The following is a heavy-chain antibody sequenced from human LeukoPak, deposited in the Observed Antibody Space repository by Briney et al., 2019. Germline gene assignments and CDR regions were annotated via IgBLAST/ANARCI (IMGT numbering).Heavy chain of an antibody. J-gene: IGHJ4*02. Sequence: GGSLRLSCSASGFPFSNYAMHWVRQAPGKGLEWVGRIKTSGETTDYAAPVKGRFTISRDDSKNTLYLQMNSLKTEDTAVYYCTKIPNYGEFFDYWGQGTLVTVSS. CDR1: GFPFSNYA. CDR3: TKIPNYGEFFDY. D-gene: IGHD4-17*01. V-gene: IGHV3-15*01. CDR2: IKTSGETT.